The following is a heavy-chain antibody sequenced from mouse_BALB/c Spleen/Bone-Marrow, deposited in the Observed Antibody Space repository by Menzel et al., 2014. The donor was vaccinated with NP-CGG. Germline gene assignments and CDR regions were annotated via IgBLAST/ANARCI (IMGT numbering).Heavy chain of an antibody. V-gene: IGHV5-12*02. J-gene: IGHJ4*01. CDR3: ARQDYSYYYAMDY. CDR2: ISNGGGST. D-gene: IGHD2-13*01. Sequence: DVQLVESGGGLVQPGGSLKLSCATSGFTFSNYYMYWVRQTPEKRLEWVAYISNGGGSTYYPDTVKGRFTISRDNAKNTLYLQMGRLKSEDTAMYYCARQDYSYYYAMDYWGQGTSVTVSS. CDR1: GFTFSNYY.